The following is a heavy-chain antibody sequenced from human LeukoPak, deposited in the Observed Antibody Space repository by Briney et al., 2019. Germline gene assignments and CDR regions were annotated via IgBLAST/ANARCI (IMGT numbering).Heavy chain of an antibody. Sequence: ASVKVSCRASGYTFTGYYMHWVRQAPGQGLEWMGWINPKSGDSNHAQKFQGRVTMTGDTSISTAYMELSSLRSNDTAVYYCARGDTATFDYWGQGTLVTVSS. CDR2: INPKSGDS. J-gene: IGHJ4*02. D-gene: IGHD5-18*01. CDR1: GYTFTGYY. V-gene: IGHV1-2*02. CDR3: ARGDTATFDY.